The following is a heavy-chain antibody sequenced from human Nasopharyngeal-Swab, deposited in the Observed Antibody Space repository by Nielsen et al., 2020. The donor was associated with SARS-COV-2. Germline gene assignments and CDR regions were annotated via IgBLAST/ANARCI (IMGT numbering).Heavy chain of an antibody. V-gene: IGHV3-21*01. D-gene: IGHD2-15*01. CDR1: GFRAYS. CDR2: ISSSSSDI. J-gene: IGHJ6*02. CDR3: ARGYCSSGSCYAKHYGMDV. Sequence: GGSLRLSCVDSGFRAYSMNWVRPPPAPGLEWVSSISSSSSDIYYADSVKGRFTISRDSAKNSLYLQMNNLRAEDTAVYYCARGYCSSGSCYAKHYGMDVWGQGTTVTVSS.